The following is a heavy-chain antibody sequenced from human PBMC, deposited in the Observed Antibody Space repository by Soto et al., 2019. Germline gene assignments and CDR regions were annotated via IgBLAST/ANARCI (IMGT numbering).Heavy chain of an antibody. CDR1: GGTFSSYA. J-gene: IGHJ4*02. D-gene: IGHD3-22*01. V-gene: IGHV1-69*01. CDR2: INPNFGTA. CDR3: ARGYYYDSSGYYLFDY. Sequence: QVQLVQSGAEVKKPGSSVKVSCKASGGTFSSYAISWVRQAPGQGLEWMGGINPNFGTANYVQKFKGRVTITADESTSTAYMELSSLRSEDTAVYYCARGYYYDSSGYYLFDYWGQGTLVTVSS.